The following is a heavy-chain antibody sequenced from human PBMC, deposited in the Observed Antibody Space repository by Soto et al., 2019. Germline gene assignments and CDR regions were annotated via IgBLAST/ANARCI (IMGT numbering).Heavy chain of an antibody. CDR3: ARLYIVGTTMSYGMDV. Sequence: ASVKVSCKSSGYNFTRFGISWVRQAPGQGLEWMGWISPYNGNTNKAQRRQGRYTMTTDTSTNKNYMELRSLRSDDTAVYYCARLYIVGTTMSYGMDVWGQGTTVTVSS. D-gene: IGHD1-26*01. V-gene: IGHV1-18*01. J-gene: IGHJ6*02. CDR2: ISPYNGNT. CDR1: GYNFTRFG.